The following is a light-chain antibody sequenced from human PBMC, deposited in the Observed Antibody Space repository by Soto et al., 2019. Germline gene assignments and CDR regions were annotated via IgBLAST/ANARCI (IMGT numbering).Light chain of an antibody. CDR1: QSVTSNY. Sequence: EIVLTQSPGTLSLSPGESATLSCRASQSVTSNYLAWFQQRPGQAPRLLIYGASIRATGIPDAFSGSGSGTDFTLTSSRLEPEDFAGYYCQQYAGSPWTFGRGTKVEIK. V-gene: IGKV3-20*01. CDR2: GAS. J-gene: IGKJ1*01. CDR3: QQYAGSPWT.